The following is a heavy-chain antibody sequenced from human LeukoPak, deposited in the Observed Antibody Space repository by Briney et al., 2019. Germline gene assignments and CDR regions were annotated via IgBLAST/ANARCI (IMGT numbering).Heavy chain of an antibody. CDR1: GFSLTIGYF. CDR2: IYYSGST. CDR3: ARIPTNAVPSAHNGFDI. Sequence: SETLSLTCNVSGFSLTIGYFWGWIRQPPGKGLEWIANIYYSGSTYYNPSLKSRVTISVDTSKNQFSLKLNSVTAADTAIYYCARIPTNAVPSAHNGFDIWGQGTMLTVSS. D-gene: IGHD6-19*01. J-gene: IGHJ3*02. V-gene: IGHV4-38-2*02.